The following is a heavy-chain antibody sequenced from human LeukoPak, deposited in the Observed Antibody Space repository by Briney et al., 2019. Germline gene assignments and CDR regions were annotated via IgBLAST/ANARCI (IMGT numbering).Heavy chain of an antibody. CDR3: AKGPWGYFDY. CDR2: ISGSGGST. D-gene: IGHD3-16*01. V-gene: IGHV3-23*01. J-gene: IGHJ4*02. CDR1: GFTFSSYS. Sequence: PGGSLRLSCAASGFTFSSYSMNWVRQAPGKGLEWVSAISGSGGSTYYADSVKGRYTISRDNSKNTLYLQMNSLRAEDTAVYYCAKGPWGYFDYWGQGTLVTVSS.